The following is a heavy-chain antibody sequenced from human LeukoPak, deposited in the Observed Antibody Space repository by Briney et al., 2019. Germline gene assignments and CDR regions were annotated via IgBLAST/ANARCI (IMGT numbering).Heavy chain of an antibody. CDR2: IDKKDKGYATAT. Sequence: GGSLRLSCAVSGFTFSGSAIHWVRQPAGKGRGWVGQIDKKDKGYATATAYAASVKGRFTISRDDSINTAYLQMKSLKTEDTALYYCTRDSGTYNWFDPWGQGTLVTVSS. CDR1: GFTFSGSA. V-gene: IGHV3-73*01. CDR3: TRDSGTYNWFDP. J-gene: IGHJ5*02. D-gene: IGHD1-26*01.